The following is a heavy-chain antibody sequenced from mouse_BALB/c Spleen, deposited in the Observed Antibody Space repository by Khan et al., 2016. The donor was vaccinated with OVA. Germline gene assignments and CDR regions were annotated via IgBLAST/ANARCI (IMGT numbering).Heavy chain of an antibody. CDR3: ARRTTVYTMDY. CDR2: INPSSGYT. CDR1: GYTFTSNT. J-gene: IGHJ4*01. V-gene: IGHV1-4*01. Sequence: QVKLQQSGAELAGPGASVKMSCKASGYTFTSNTMHWVKQRPGQGLEWIGYINPSSGYTNYNQNLKDKATLTADKSSSTAYMQLRTLTSEYSAVYYCARRTTVYTMDYWGQGTSVTVSS. D-gene: IGHD1-1*01.